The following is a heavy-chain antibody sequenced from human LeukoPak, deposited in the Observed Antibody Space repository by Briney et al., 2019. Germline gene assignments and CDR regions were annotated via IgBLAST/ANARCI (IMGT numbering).Heavy chain of an antibody. V-gene: IGHV3-21*04. D-gene: IGHD5-18*01. CDR1: RFTFSTYS. Sequence: GGSLRLSCAASRFTFSTYSMNWVRQAPGKGLEWVSSISSRSTYIYYADSVKGRFTISRDNAKNSLYLQMNSLRAEDTALYYCAKDRSAMVSSSFDYWGQGTLVTVSS. CDR3: AKDRSAMVSSSFDY. J-gene: IGHJ4*02. CDR2: ISSRSTYI.